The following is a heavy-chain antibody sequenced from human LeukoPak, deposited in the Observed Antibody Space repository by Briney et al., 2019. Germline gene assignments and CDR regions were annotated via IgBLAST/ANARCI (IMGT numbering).Heavy chain of an antibody. Sequence: GSLRLSCAAPGFTFSSYSLNWVRQASGKGLEWVSGINWNGDSTGSAGSVEGRFTLSRDNAKHSLYLQTNRLRADDTALYYCARGGYYDNSGASDYWGQGTLVSVSS. D-gene: IGHD3-22*01. CDR1: GFTFSSYS. CDR3: ARGGYYDNSGASDY. CDR2: INWNGDST. V-gene: IGHV3-20*04. J-gene: IGHJ4*02.